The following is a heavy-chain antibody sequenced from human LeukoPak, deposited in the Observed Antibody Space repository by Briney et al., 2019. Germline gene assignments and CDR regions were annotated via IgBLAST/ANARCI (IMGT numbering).Heavy chain of an antibody. J-gene: IGHJ4*02. CDR1: GFTFSSYA. CDR3: ARGSITIGRYDY. D-gene: IGHD3-10*01. V-gene: IGHV3-21*01. CDR2: ISPTSTYI. Sequence: GGSLILSCTASGFTFSSYAINWVRQAPGKGLEWVSSISPTSTYIYYADSVRGRFTISRDNAKNSLYLQMNSLRDEDTAVYYCARGSITIGRYDYWGQGTLVTVSS.